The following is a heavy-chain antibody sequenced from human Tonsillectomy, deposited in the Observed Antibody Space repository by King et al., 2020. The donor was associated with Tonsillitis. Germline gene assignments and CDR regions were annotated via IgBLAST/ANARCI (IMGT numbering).Heavy chain of an antibody. CDR2: IYYSGST. CDR3: ARVKKGSGWYNHYYYGMDV. J-gene: IGHJ6*02. CDR1: GGSISSYY. D-gene: IGHD6-19*01. V-gene: IGHV4-59*01. Sequence: HVQLQESGPGLVKPSETLSLTCTVSGGSISSYYWSWIRQPPGKGLEWIGYIYYSGSTNYNPSLKSRVTISVDTSKNQFSLKLSSVTAADTAVYYCARVKKGSGWYNHYYYGMDVWGQGTTVTVSS.